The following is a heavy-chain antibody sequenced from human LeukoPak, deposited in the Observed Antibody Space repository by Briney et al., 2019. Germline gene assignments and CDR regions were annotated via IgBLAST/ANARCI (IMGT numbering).Heavy chain of an antibody. J-gene: IGHJ5*02. CDR1: GFTFSTYA. Sequence: GGSLRLSCAASGFTFSTYAMSWVRRAPGQGLEWVSTVSGSGSSAYYADSVKGRFTISRDNSKNTLYLQMNSLRAEDTAVYFCAKPVAGVTNWFDPWGQGTLVTVSS. V-gene: IGHV3-23*01. CDR2: VSGSGSSA. CDR3: AKPVAGVTNWFDP. D-gene: IGHD6-19*01.